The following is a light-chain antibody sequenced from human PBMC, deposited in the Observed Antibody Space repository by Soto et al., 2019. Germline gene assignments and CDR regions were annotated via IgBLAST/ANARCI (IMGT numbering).Light chain of an antibody. CDR3: QPYNNTPIT. V-gene: IGKV3-15*01. CDR2: GAS. Sequence: EILVRKSTATQCVAQGESVALAGRASQSVSSNLAWYQQKPGQAPRLLIYGASTRATGIPARFSGSGSGTEFTLPISRLQSEDFAVYYCQPYNNTPITFGQGTRLEIK. CDR1: QSVSSN. J-gene: IGKJ5*01.